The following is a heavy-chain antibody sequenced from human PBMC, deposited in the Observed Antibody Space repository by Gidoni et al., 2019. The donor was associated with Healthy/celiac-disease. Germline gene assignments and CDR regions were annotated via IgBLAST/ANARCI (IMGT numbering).Heavy chain of an antibody. CDR2: IYYSGST. CDR3: ATPIAVAGTGAFDI. J-gene: IGHJ3*02. V-gene: IGHV4-39*01. D-gene: IGHD6-19*01. CDR1: SSYY. Sequence: QLQLQESGPGLVKPSETLSLSSSYYWGWIRQPPGKGLEWIGSIYYSGSTYYNPSLKSRVTISVDTSKNQFSLKLSSVTAADTAVYYCATPIAVAGTGAFDIWGQGTMVTVSS.